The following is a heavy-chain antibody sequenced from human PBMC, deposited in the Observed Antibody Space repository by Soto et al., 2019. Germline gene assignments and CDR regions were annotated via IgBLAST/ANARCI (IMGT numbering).Heavy chain of an antibody. Sequence: SETLSLTCAVSGGSIGSGGCSWSWIRQPPGKGLQWIGYIFYSGSTNYNPSLKSRVTISVDTSKNQFSLNLSSVTAADTAVYYCARQRRDFDYWGQGSLVTVSS. J-gene: IGHJ4*02. CDR3: ARQRRDFDY. D-gene: IGHD6-25*01. CDR1: GGSIGSGGCS. V-gene: IGHV4-61*08. CDR2: IFYSGST.